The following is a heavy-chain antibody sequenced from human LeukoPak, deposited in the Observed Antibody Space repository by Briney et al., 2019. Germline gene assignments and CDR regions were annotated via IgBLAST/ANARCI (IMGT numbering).Heavy chain of an antibody. Sequence: SETLSLTCTVSGGSISSSSYYWGWIRQPPGKGLEWIGSIYYSGSTYYNPSLKSRVTISVDTSKNQFSLKLSSVTAADTAVYYCARDHVVRGGGVAFDIWGQGTMVTVSS. CDR2: IYYSGST. J-gene: IGHJ3*02. CDR3: ARDHVVRGGGVAFDI. V-gene: IGHV4-39*07. CDR1: GGSISSSSYY. D-gene: IGHD3-10*01.